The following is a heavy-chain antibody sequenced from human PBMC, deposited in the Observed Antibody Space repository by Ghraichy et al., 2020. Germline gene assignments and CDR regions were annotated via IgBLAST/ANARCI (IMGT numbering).Heavy chain of an antibody. Sequence: GGSLRLSCAASGFTFSSYWMSWVRQAPGKGLEWVANIKQDGSEKYYVDSVKGRFTISRDNAKNSLYLQMNSLRAEDTAVYYCARDGAYSSSWYRYSYYYYGMDVWGQGTTVTVSS. CDR2: IKQDGSEK. CDR3: ARDGAYSSSWYRYSYYYYGMDV. J-gene: IGHJ6*02. CDR1: GFTFSSYW. V-gene: IGHV3-7*03. D-gene: IGHD6-13*01.